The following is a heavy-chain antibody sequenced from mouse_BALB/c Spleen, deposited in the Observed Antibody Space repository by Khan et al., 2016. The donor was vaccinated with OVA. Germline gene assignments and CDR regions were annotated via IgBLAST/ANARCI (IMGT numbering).Heavy chain of an antibody. CDR1: GYTFSTYR. CDR3: TRDRIDY. J-gene: IGHJ2*01. CDR2: INPTSGYT. Sequence: QVQLKQSGAALAKPGASVKMSCKASGYTFSTYRMHWVKQRPGQGLEWIGYINPTSGYTDYNEKFKDKATLSADKSSSTAYMQLSRLTSEDSAVYYCTRDRIDYWGQGTTLTVSS. V-gene: IGHV1-4*01.